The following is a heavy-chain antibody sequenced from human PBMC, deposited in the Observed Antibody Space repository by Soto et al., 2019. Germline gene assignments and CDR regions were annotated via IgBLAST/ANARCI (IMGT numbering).Heavy chain of an antibody. D-gene: IGHD1-20*01. CDR1: GGSISSSSYY. CDR2: INHSGST. Sequence: SETLSLTCTVSGGSISSSSYYWSWIRQPPGKGLEWIGEINHSGSTNYNPSLKSRVTISVDTSKNQFSLKLSSVTAADTAVYYCASRLRLWYKARYYGMDVWGQGTTVTVSS. V-gene: IGHV4-39*07. CDR3: ASRLRLWYKARYYGMDV. J-gene: IGHJ6*02.